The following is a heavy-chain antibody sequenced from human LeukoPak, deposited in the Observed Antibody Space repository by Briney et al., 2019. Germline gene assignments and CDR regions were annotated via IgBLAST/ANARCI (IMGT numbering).Heavy chain of an antibody. J-gene: IGHJ4*02. D-gene: IGHD6-19*01. CDR2: IYYSGRT. CDR1: GDSLSSNIYF. V-gene: IGHV4-39*07. Sequence: PSETLSLTCTVSGDSLSSNIYFWGWIRQPPGKGLAWIGTIYYSGRTEYNPSLKSRVTISIDTSKKQFSLKLSSVTAADTAVYYCARVAVAGHERGAGHEKDDYWGQGTLVTVSS. CDR3: ARVAVAGHERGAGHEKDDY.